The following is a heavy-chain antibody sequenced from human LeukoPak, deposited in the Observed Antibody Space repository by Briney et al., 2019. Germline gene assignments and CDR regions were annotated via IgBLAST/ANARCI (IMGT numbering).Heavy chain of an antibody. Sequence: SETLSLTCTVSGGSISSSSYYWGWIRQPPGKGLEWIGSIYYSGSTYYNPSLKSRVTISVDTSKNQFSLKLSSVTAADTAVYYCARARGWELPMTGYYYYYMDVWGKGTTVTVSS. V-gene: IGHV4-39*07. CDR2: IYYSGST. CDR1: GGSISSSSYY. CDR3: ARARGWELPMTGYYYYYMDV. D-gene: IGHD1-26*01. J-gene: IGHJ6*03.